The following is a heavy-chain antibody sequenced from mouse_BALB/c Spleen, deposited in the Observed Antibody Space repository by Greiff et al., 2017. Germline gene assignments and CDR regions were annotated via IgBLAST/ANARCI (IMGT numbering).Heavy chain of an antibody. Sequence: EVQGVESGGDLVKPGGSLKLSCAASGFTFSSYGMPWVRQAPDKRLEWVATISSGGSYTYYPDSVKGRFTISRENAKNTLYLQMSSLKSEDTVMYCCTRHEASGDVGYGGRETSDTVST. J-gene: IGHJ4*01. CDR2: ISSGGSYT. V-gene: IGHV5-6*01. D-gene: IGHD3-2*02. CDR3: TRHEASGDVGY. CDR1: GFTFSSYG.